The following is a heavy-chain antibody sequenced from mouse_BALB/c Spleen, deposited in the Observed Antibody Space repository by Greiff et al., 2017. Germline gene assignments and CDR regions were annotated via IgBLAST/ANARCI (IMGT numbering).Heavy chain of an antibody. CDR2: ISDGGSYT. J-gene: IGHJ2*01. CDR1: GFTFSDYY. V-gene: IGHV5-4*02. CDR3: ARVNGNNYFDY. Sequence: EVQVVESGGDLVKPGGSLKLSCAASGFTFSDYYMYWVRQTPEKRLEWVATISDGGSYTYYPDSVKGRFTISRDNAKNNLYLQMSSLKSEDTAMYYCARVNGNNYFDYWGQGTTLTVSS. D-gene: IGHD2-1*01.